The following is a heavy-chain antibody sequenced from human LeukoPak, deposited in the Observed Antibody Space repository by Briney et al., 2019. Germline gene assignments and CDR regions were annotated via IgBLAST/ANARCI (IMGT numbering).Heavy chain of an antibody. CDR3: ARVDSSSWYETDDY. Sequence: SETLSLTCAVYGGSFSGYYWSWIRQPPGKELEWIGEINHSGSTNYNPSLKSRVTISVDTSKNQFSLKLSSVTAADTAVYYCARVDSSSWYETDDYWGQGTLVTVSS. CDR1: GGSFSGYY. V-gene: IGHV4-34*01. J-gene: IGHJ4*02. D-gene: IGHD6-13*01. CDR2: INHSGST.